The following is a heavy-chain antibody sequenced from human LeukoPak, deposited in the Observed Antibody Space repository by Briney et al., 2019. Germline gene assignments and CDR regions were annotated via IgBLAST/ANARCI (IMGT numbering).Heavy chain of an antibody. CDR3: ASQPAVIDLDL. CDR1: GFSFSSHW. Sequence: PGGSLRLSCAASGFSFSSHWMTWVRQAPGKGLEWVANIKLDGSKTTYVESVKGRFTISRDNAKNSLFLQMISLRVEDTAVYYCASQPAVIDLDLWGQGNLVTVSS. CDR2: IKLDGSKT. V-gene: IGHV3-7*01. D-gene: IGHD2-21*01. J-gene: IGHJ4*02.